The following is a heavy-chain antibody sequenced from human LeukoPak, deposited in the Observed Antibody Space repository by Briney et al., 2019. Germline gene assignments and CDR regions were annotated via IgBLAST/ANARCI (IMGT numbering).Heavy chain of an antibody. CDR1: GGTFSSYA. D-gene: IGHD2-2*01. Sequence: SVKVSCKASGGTFSSYAISWVRQAPGQGLEWMGGIIPIFGTANYAQKFQGRVTITADKSTSTAYMELSSLRSEDTAVYYCASQPWDIVVVPAALYYYYMDVWGKGTTVTVSS. J-gene: IGHJ6*03. CDR3: ASQPWDIVVVPAALYYYYMDV. CDR2: IIPIFGTA. V-gene: IGHV1-69*06.